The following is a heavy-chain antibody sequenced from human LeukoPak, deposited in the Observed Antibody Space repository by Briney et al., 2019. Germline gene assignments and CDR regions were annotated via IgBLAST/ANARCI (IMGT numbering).Heavy chain of an antibody. V-gene: IGHV3-30*18. CDR1: GFTFSSYG. CDR2: ISYDGSNE. J-gene: IGHJ4*02. Sequence: GGSLRLSCAASGFTFSSYGMHWVRQAPGKGLEWVAVISYDGSNEYYADSVKGRFTISRDNSKNTLYLQMNSLRAEDTAVYYCAKDPNYYDSSGYSNYYFDYWGRGTLVTVSS. CDR3: AKDPNYYDSSGYSNYYFDY. D-gene: IGHD3-22*01.